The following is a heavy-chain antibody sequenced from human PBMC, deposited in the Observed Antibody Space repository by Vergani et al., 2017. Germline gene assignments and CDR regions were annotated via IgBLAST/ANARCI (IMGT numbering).Heavy chain of an antibody. Sequence: QVQLVQSGAEVMKPGASLKVSCKASGFTFTSYGISWVRQAPGQGLEWMGRISAYNGNTNYAKKFQGRVTITTDTSTRTTYMELRSLRSDDTAVYYCARKGAGYSSRWYVYWGRGTLVTVSS. D-gene: IGHD6-13*01. CDR2: ISAYNGNT. J-gene: IGHJ4*01. V-gene: IGHV1-18*01. CDR1: GFTFTSYG. CDR3: ARKGAGYSSRWYVY.